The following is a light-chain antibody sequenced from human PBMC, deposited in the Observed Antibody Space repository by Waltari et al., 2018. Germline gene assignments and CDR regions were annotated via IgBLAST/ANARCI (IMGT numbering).Light chain of an antibody. J-gene: IGLJ3*02. V-gene: IGLV2-14*03. Sequence: QSALTQPASVSGSPGQSITISCTGTNSDVGGYNYVSWYQQHPGKAPKLMIFDVSNRPSGVSNRFSGSKSGNTASLTISGLQAEDEADYYCSSYISSSTLEVFGGGTRLTVL. CDR2: DVS. CDR1: NSDVGGYNY. CDR3: SSYISSSTLEV.